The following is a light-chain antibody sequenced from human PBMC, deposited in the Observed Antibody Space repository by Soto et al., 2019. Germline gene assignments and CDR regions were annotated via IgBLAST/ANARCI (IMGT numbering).Light chain of an antibody. CDR3: QKYNNWPWK. V-gene: IGKV3-15*01. CDR1: QSVATN. CDR2: GAS. J-gene: IGKJ1*01. Sequence: RVIVQFSAPRSVSPGEIATLSCRASQSVATNLAWYQQKPGQPPRLLIYGASTRATGIPARFSGSGSGTEFTLTISSLQSVDFAVYSCQKYNNWPWKFGQGTKVDIK.